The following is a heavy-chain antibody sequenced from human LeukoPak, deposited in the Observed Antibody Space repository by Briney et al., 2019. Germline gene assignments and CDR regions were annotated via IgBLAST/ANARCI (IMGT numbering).Heavy chain of an antibody. V-gene: IGHV4-34*01. CDR3: ARSGNIVVVPAATQRAFDY. J-gene: IGHJ4*02. CDR1: GGSFSGYY. D-gene: IGHD2-2*01. Sequence: PETLSLTCAVYGGSFSGYYWSWIRQPPGKGLEWIGEINHSGSTNYNPSLKSRVTISVDTSKNQFSLKLSSVTAADTAVYYCARSGNIVVVPAATQRAFDYWGQGTLVTVSS. CDR2: INHSGST.